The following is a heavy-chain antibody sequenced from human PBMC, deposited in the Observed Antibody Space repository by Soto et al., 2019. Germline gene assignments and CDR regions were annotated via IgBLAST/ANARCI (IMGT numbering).Heavy chain of an antibody. D-gene: IGHD3-9*01. Sequence: PSETLSLTCAVYGGSFSGYYWSWIRQPPGKGLEWIGEINHSGSTNYNPSLKSRVTISVGTSKNQFSLKLSSVTAADTAVYYCARELRYFDWLLSGHNWFDPWGQGTLVTVS. CDR2: INHSGST. CDR3: ARELRYFDWLLSGHNWFDP. J-gene: IGHJ5*02. V-gene: IGHV4-34*01. CDR1: GGSFSGYY.